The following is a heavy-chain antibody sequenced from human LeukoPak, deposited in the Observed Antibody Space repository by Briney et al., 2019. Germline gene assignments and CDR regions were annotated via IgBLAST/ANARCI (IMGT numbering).Heavy chain of an antibody. CDR2: ISSSGSTI. D-gene: IGHD1-1*01. Sequence: GGSLRLSCAASGFTFRSYEMNWVRRAPGKGLEWVSYISSSGSTIYYADSVKGRFTISRDNAKNSLYLQMNSLRAEDTAVYYCAKDKVERYYFDYWGQGTLVTVSS. V-gene: IGHV3-48*03. CDR3: AKDKVERYYFDY. J-gene: IGHJ4*02. CDR1: GFTFRSYE.